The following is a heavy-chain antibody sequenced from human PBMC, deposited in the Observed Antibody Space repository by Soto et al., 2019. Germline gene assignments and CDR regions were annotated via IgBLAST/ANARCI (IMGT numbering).Heavy chain of an antibody. CDR3: ARRAYPAFDI. CDR1: GDSISSYY. CDR2: IYYTGIT. V-gene: IGHV4-59*08. J-gene: IGHJ3*02. Sequence: QVQLQETGPGLVKPSETLSLTCTVSGDSISSYYWNWIRQSPGKGLEWIGYIYYTGITSYNPSLRRRVTISVDTSKTQFSLNLRSVTAADTAVYYCARRAYPAFDIWGQGTVVTVSS.